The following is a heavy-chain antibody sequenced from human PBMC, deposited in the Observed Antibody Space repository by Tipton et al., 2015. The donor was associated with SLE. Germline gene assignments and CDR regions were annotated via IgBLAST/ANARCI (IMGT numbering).Heavy chain of an antibody. CDR2: IYTGTGGIT. V-gene: IGHV4-61*09. Sequence: TLSLTCSVSGGSITSGTYYWSWIRQPAGKGLEWIGYIYTGTGGITNYNSSLKSRVTISLDTSKNQFSLRLSSVTAADTAVYYCARSSGAPDIGYLYYFDYWGQGTLVTVSS. CDR3: ARSSGAPDIGYLYYFDY. J-gene: IGHJ4*02. CDR1: GGSITSGTYY. D-gene: IGHD3-22*01.